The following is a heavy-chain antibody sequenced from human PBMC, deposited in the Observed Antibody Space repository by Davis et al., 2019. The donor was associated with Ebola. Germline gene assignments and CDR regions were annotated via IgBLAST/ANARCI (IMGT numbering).Heavy chain of an antibody. V-gene: IGHV4-59*12. D-gene: IGHD3-10*01. J-gene: IGHJ5*02. CDR1: GGSISSYY. CDR2: FYDGGST. CDR3: AKYVTVAGSGWFDP. Sequence: PSETLSLTCTVSGGSISSYYWSWIRQPPGKGLEWIGNFYDGGSTYYSPSLKSRVTISVDTSQSQISLRLTSVIAADTAVYYCAKYVTVAGSGWFDPWGQGTLVTVSS.